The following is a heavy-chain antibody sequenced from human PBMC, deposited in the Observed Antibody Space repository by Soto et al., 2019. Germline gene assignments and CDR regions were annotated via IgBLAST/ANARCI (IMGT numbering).Heavy chain of an antibody. D-gene: IGHD2-2*01. CDR1: GFTFSSYA. J-gene: IGHJ4*02. CDR3: AKDMREVVPAYFDY. Sequence: PGGSLRLSCAASGFTFSSYAIHWVRQAPGKGLEWVSAISGSGGSTYYADSVKGRFTISRDNSKNTLYLQMNSLRAEDTAVYYCAKDMREVVPAYFDYWGQGTLVTVSS. V-gene: IGHV3-23*01. CDR2: ISGSGGST.